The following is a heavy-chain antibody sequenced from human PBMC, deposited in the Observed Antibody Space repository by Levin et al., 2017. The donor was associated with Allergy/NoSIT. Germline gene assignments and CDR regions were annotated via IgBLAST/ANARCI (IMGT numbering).Heavy chain of an antibody. V-gene: IGHV3-74*01. Sequence: GESLKISCAASGFTFSSYWMHWVRQAPGKGLVWVSRINGDGSSTNYADSVKGRFTISRDNAKNTLYLQLNSLRAEDTAVYFCARDFYSSSSHYYHYGMDGWGQGTTVTVSS. CDR2: INGDGSST. D-gene: IGHD6-6*01. CDR1: GFTFSSYW. J-gene: IGHJ6*02. CDR3: ARDFYSSSSHYYHYGMDG.